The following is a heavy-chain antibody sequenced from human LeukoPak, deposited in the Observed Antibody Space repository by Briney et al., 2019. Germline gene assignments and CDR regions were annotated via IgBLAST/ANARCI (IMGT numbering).Heavy chain of an antibody. CDR3: ARDLSGAYYALDV. J-gene: IGHJ6*02. CDR1: GFNFNIHA. V-gene: IGHV3-30-3*01. Sequence: GGSLRLSCAASGFNFNIHAMHWVRQAPDKAPEWVAVISYDGNNKYYADSVKGRFTISRDISKNTLFLQMNSLTSEDTAIYYCARDLSGAYYALDVWGQGTTVTVYS. D-gene: IGHD3-10*02. CDR2: ISYDGNNK.